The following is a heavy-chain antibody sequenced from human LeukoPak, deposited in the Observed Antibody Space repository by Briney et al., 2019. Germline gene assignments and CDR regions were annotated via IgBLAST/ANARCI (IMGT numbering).Heavy chain of an antibody. CDR3: ARYRNYYGTSGYYPFDY. V-gene: IGHV3-53*01. J-gene: IGHJ4*02. CDR1: GFTVSSNY. Sequence: GGSLRLSCAASGFTVSSNYMSWVRQAPGEGLEWVSIIYSGGSTYYADSVKGRFTISRDNSKNTVYLQMNSLRAEDTAVYYCARYRNYYGTSGYYPFDYWGQGTLVTVSS. D-gene: IGHD3-22*01. CDR2: IYSGGST.